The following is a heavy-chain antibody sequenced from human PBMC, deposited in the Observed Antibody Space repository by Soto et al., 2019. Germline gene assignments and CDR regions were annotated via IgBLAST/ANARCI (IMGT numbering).Heavy chain of an antibody. V-gene: IGHV4-34*01. CDR2: IYHSGST. CDR3: ARAGYCSSTSCLLSYYYYYYMDV. Sequence: SETLSLTCAVYGGSFSGHYWSWVRQPPGKGLEWIGEIYHSGSTNYNPSLKSRVTISVDTSKNQFSLKLSSVTAADTAVYYCARAGYCSSTSCLLSYYYYYYMDVWGKGTTVTVS. D-gene: IGHD2-2*01. CDR1: GGSFSGHY. J-gene: IGHJ6*03.